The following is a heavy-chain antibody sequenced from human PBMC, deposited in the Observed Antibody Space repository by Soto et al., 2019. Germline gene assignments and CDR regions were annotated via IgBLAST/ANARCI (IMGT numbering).Heavy chain of an antibody. CDR2: VSSSGSS. J-gene: IGHJ1*01. V-gene: IGHV4-39*01. CDR1: GGSISTSHYY. CDR3: ARQGYSSCWFPGEIQL. Sequence: QLQLQESGPGLVKPSETLSLTCTVSGGSISTSHYYWGWIRQPPGKGLEWIGTVSSSGSSYYNPSLWRRVAISVDTSKNQFSLNLSAVSAEDTAVYSWARQGYSSCWFPGEIQLWGQGTLVTVSS. D-gene: IGHD6-19*01.